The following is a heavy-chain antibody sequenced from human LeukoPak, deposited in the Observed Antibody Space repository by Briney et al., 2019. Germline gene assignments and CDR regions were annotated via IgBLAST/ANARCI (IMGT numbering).Heavy chain of an antibody. Sequence: PSETLSLTCTVSGGSISSSSYYWGWIRQPPGKGLEWIGSIYYSGSTYYNPSLKSRVTISVDTSKNQFSLKLSSVTAADTAVYYCARDRTLWSGLHYFDYWGQGTLVTVSS. D-gene: IGHD3-3*01. V-gene: IGHV4-39*07. CDR2: IYYSGST. CDR3: ARDRTLWSGLHYFDY. CDR1: GGSISSSSYY. J-gene: IGHJ4*02.